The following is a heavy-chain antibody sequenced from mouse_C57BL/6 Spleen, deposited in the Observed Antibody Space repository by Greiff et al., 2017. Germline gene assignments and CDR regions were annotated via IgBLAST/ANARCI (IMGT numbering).Heavy chain of an antibody. Sequence: QVQLQQPGAELVRPGASVKLSCKASGYTFTSYWMHWVKQRPGQGLEWIGVIDPSDSYTNYNQKFKGKATLTVDTSSSTAYMQLSSLTSEDSAVYYCARDCGSSDVEGVDYWGKGTTLTVSS. J-gene: IGHJ2*01. D-gene: IGHD1-1*01. CDR3: ARDCGSSDVEGVDY. CDR1: GYTFTSYW. CDR2: IDPSDSYT. V-gene: IGHV1-59*01.